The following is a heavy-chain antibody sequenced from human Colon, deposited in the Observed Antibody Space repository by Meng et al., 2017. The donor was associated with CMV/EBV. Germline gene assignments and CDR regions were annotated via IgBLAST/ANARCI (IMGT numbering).Heavy chain of an antibody. CDR3: ARDDCSGGSCYSPAFDI. D-gene: IGHD2-15*01. Sequence: GESLKISCAASGFTFSDYYMSWIRQAPGKGLEWVSYISSSGSTIYYADSVKGRFTISRDNAKNLLYLQMNSLRAEDTAVYYCARDDCSGGSCYSPAFDIWGQGTMVTVSS. CDR2: ISSSGSTI. CDR1: GFTFSDYY. J-gene: IGHJ3*02. V-gene: IGHV3-11*01.